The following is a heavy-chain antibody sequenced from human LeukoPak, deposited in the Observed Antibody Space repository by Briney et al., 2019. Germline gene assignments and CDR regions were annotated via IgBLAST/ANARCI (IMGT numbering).Heavy chain of an antibody. D-gene: IGHD5-24*01. CDR3: ARDEFDGYNLGPSIY. CDR2: ISYDARHE. CDR1: GFPFRDHA. J-gene: IGHJ4*02. Sequence: GGSLRLSCEASGFPFRDHAMHWVRQAPGKGLEWVAVISYDARHENYADSVKDRFTVSRDDSRSTLYLQMNSLKTDDTAVYFCARDEFDGYNLGPSIYWGQGTLVTVSS. V-gene: IGHV3-30*03.